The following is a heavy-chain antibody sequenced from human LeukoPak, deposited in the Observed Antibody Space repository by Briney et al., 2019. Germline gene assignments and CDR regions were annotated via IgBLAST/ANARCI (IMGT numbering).Heavy chain of an antibody. Sequence: ASVKVSCKASGYTFTSYDINWVRQATGQGLEWMGWMNPNSGNTGYAQKFQGRVTMTRNTSISTAYMELSSLRSEDTAVYYCARGGDDYCVSGSPRYYYYGMDVWGQGPRSPSP. J-gene: IGHJ6*02. D-gene: IGHD3-10*01. V-gene: IGHV1-8*01. CDR3: ARGGDDYCVSGSPRYYYYGMDV. CDR2: MNPNSGNT. CDR1: GYTFTSYD.